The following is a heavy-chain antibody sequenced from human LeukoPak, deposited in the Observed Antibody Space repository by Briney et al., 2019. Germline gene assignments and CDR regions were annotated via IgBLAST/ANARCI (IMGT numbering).Heavy chain of an antibody. V-gene: IGHV3-53*01. J-gene: IGHJ4*02. CDR1: GFTVSNNY. D-gene: IGHD4-23*01. Sequence: GGSLRLSCAASGFTVSNNYMSWVRQAPGKGLEWVSVIYSGGNTYYADSVKGRFTISRDNSKNTLYLQMNSLRAEDTAVYYCARSAATVVTGFDYWGQGTLVTVSS. CDR3: ARSAATVVTGFDY. CDR2: IYSGGNT.